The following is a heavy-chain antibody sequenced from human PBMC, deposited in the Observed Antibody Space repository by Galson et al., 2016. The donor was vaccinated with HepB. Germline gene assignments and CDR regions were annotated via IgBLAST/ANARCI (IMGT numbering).Heavy chain of an antibody. CDR2: IWYDGSNK. J-gene: IGHJ6*02. Sequence: SLRLSCAASGFTFGRHGMHWVRQAPGKGPEWVAVIWYDGSNKYYADSVKGRFTISSDNSENTVYLQMNGLRADDTAVYYCARDRGVYVYYSYGMDVWGQGTTVAVSS. D-gene: IGHD2-8*01. CDR3: ARDRGVYVYYSYGMDV. CDR1: GFTFGRHG. V-gene: IGHV3-33*01.